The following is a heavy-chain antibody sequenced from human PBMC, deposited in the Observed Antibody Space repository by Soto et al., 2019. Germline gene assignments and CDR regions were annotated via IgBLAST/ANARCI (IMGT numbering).Heavy chain of an antibody. Sequence: SETLSLTCTVSGGSISSGGYYWSWIRPHPGKGLEWIGYIYYSGSTYYNPSLKSRVTISVDTSKNQSSLKLSAGTAADTAVYYCARLDSSVYYYGYYFGDWGQGTLVTFSS. V-gene: IGHV4-31*03. J-gene: IGHJ4*02. CDR2: IYYSGST. CDR1: GGSISSGGYY. CDR3: ARLDSSVYYYGYYFGD. D-gene: IGHD3-22*01.